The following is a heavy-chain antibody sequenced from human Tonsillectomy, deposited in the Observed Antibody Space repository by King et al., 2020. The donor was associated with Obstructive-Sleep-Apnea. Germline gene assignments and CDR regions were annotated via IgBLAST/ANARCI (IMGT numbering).Heavy chain of an antibody. V-gene: IGHV3-66*01. D-gene: IGHD1-26*01. Sequence: VQLVESGGGLVQPGGSLRLSCAASGFTVSNNYVTWVRQAPGKGLEWVSVIYSAGTTFYADSVKGRFTISRDNSKNTLYFQMNSLRAEDTAVYYCARVRWTGSYFNGVDVWGQGTTVTVSS. CDR3: ARVRWTGSYFNGVDV. CDR1: GFTVSNNY. CDR2: IYSAGTT. J-gene: IGHJ6*02.